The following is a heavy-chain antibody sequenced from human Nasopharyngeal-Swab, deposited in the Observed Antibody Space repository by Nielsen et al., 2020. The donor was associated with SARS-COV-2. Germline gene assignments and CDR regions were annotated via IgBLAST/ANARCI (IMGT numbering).Heavy chain of an antibody. CDR3: ARTYYYGSGSYYSPPYYYYGMDV. V-gene: IGHV3-53*01. Sequence: RGSLRLSCAASGFTVSSNYMSWVRQAPGKGLEWVSVIYSGGSTYYADSVKGRFTISRDNSKNTLYLQMNSLRAEDTAVYYCARTYYYGSGSYYSPPYYYYGMDVWGQGTTATVSS. CDR1: GFTVSSNY. CDR2: IYSGGST. J-gene: IGHJ6*02. D-gene: IGHD3-10*01.